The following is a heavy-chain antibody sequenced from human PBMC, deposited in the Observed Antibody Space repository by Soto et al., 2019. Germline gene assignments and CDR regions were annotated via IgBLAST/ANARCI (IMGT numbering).Heavy chain of an antibody. Sequence: GGSLRLSCAASGFTFSSYEMSWVRQAPGKGLEWVSYISSSGSTIYYADSVKGRFTISRDNAKNSLYLQMNSLRAEDTAVYYCARSRGYCSGGSCYSDYWGQGTLVTVSS. V-gene: IGHV3-48*03. CDR1: GFTFSSYE. CDR3: ARSRGYCSGGSCYSDY. J-gene: IGHJ4*02. D-gene: IGHD2-15*01. CDR2: ISSSGSTI.